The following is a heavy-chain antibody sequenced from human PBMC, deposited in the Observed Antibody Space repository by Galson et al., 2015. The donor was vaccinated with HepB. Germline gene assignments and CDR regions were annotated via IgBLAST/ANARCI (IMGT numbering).Heavy chain of an antibody. Sequence: SVKVSCKASGGTFSSYAISWVRQAPGQGLEWMGGIIPIFGTANYAQKFQGRVTITADESTSTAYMELSSLRSEDTAVYYCARTIYGDYMGGFDYWGQGTLVTVSS. V-gene: IGHV1-69*13. J-gene: IGHJ4*02. CDR3: ARTIYGDYMGGFDY. CDR2: IIPIFGTA. D-gene: IGHD4-17*01. CDR1: GGTFSSYA.